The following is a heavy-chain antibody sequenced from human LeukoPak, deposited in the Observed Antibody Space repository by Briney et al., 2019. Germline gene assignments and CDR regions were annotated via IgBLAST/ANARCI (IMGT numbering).Heavy chain of an antibody. Sequence: PGGSLRLSCAGSGFSFSSYGMHWVRQAPGKGLEWMAFIRSDGSNKYYADPVKGRFTISRDNSKNTLYLQMNSLRAEDTAVYYCVREGHVRLGELSFDYWGQGTLVTVSS. V-gene: IGHV3-30*02. CDR1: GFSFSSYG. CDR3: VREGHVRLGELSFDY. D-gene: IGHD3-16*02. CDR2: IRSDGSNK. J-gene: IGHJ4*02.